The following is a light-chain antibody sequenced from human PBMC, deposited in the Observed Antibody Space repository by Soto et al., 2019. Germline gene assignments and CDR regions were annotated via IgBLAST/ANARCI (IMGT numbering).Light chain of an antibody. CDR3: QQYNNWPPLT. Sequence: EIVMTQSPATLSVSPGERATLSCRARQSVSSNLAWYQPKPGQAPRLLIYGASTRATGIPARFSGSGSGTEFTLTISSLQSEDFAVYYCQQYNNWPPLTFGGGTKVEIK. CDR1: QSVSSN. V-gene: IGKV3-15*01. CDR2: GAS. J-gene: IGKJ4*01.